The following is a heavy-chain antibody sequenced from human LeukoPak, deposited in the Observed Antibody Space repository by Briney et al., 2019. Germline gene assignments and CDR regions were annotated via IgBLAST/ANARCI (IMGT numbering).Heavy chain of an antibody. CDR3: ARLIGDRTIYDY. V-gene: IGHV3-7*01. CDR1: GFTFRTYW. J-gene: IGHJ4*02. CDR2: INQGGVQT. Sequence: PGGSLRLSCAASGFTFRTYWMSWVRQAPGKGLEWVASINQGGVQTYYVESVRGRFTISRDNAMNSLFLQMNSLRAEDTAVYYCARLIGDRTIYDYWGQGTLVTVSS. D-gene: IGHD6-6*01.